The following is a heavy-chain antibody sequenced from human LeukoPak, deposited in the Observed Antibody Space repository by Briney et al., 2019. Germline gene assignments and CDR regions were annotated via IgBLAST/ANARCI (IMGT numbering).Heavy chain of an antibody. D-gene: IGHD2-15*01. V-gene: IGHV4-4*07. CDR2: IYPSGST. CDR1: GGSISSYY. J-gene: IGHJ4*02. Sequence: SETLSLTCTVSGGSISSYYWSWIRQPAGKGLEWIGRIYPSGSTNYNPSLKSRVTMSVDTSKNQFSLKLTSVTAADTAVYYCARTSPRAATFDYWGQGTLVTVSS. CDR3: ARTSPRAATFDY.